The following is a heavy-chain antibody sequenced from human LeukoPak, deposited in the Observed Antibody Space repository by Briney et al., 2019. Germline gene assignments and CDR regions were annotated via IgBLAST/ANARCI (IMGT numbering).Heavy chain of an antibody. D-gene: IGHD7-27*01. Sequence: GGSLRLSCAASGFNFNNYWMSWLRQAPGKGLEWVGFIRSKAFGETAEYAASVKGRFTISRDDSKSIAYLQMNSLKTEDTAVYYCTRDRGSSTLGDYWGQGTLVTVSS. J-gene: IGHJ4*02. V-gene: IGHV3-49*03. CDR1: GFNFNNYW. CDR2: IRSKAFGETA. CDR3: TRDRGSSTLGDY.